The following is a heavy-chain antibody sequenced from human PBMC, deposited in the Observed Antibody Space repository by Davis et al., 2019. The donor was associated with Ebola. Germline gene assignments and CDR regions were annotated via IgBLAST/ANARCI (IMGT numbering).Heavy chain of an antibody. CDR1: GFTFSSYA. Sequence: PGGSLRLSCAASGFTFSSYAMSWVRQAPGKGLEWVSAISGSGGSTYYADSVKGRFTISRDNSKNTLYLQMNSLRAEDTAVYYCAKDQRGSVVPAAHDYWGQGTLVTVSS. D-gene: IGHD2-2*01. V-gene: IGHV3-23*01. CDR3: AKDQRGSVVPAAHDY. CDR2: ISGSGGST. J-gene: IGHJ4*02.